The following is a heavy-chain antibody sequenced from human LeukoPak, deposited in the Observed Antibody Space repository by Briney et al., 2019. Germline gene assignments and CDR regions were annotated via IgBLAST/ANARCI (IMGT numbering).Heavy chain of an antibody. D-gene: IGHD1-26*01. CDR1: GFTFTSSA. V-gene: IGHV1-58*02. Sequence: SVKVSCKASGFTFTSSAMQWVRQARGQRLQWIGWIVVGSGNTNYAQKFQERVTITRDMSTSTAYMELSSLRSEDTAVYYCAADSGVGAYYFDYWGQGTLVTVSS. J-gene: IGHJ4*02. CDR3: AADSGVGAYYFDY. CDR2: IVVGSGNT.